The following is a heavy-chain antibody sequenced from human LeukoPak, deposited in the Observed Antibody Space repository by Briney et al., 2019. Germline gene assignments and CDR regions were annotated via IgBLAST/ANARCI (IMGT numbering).Heavy chain of an antibody. CDR1: GGSFSGYY. CDR2: ISGSGGST. D-gene: IGHD3-22*01. Sequence: ETLSLTCAVYGGSFSGYYWSWVRQAPGKGLEWVSAISGSGGSTYYADSVKGRFTISRDNSKNTLYLQMNSLRAEDTAVYYCARGRWYYDSSGYYRAFDIWGQGTMVTVSS. V-gene: IGHV3-23*01. CDR3: ARGRWYYDSSGYYRAFDI. J-gene: IGHJ3*02.